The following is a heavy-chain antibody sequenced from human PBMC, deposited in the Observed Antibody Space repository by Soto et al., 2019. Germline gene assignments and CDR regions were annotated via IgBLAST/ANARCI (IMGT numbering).Heavy chain of an antibody. J-gene: IGHJ6*02. CDR3: ARRTYFYDSSGDYYLYYYGLGV. CDR2: INHSGST. Sequence: QGKGLECIGEINHSGSTNYNQNLKSRVTISVDTSKNQFSLKLCSVTAADTAVYYCARRTYFYDSSGDYYLYYYGLGVCGQGTLVTVSS. D-gene: IGHD3-22*01. V-gene: IGHV4-34*01.